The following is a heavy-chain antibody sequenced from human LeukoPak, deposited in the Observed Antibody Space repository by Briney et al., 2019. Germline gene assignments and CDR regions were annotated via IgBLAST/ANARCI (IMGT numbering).Heavy chain of an antibody. CDR1: GDNVSNNTTG. J-gene: IGHJ4*02. CDR3: ARGGGRLDY. D-gene: IGHD6-25*01. CDR2: TYYRSKWFI. Sequence: SQTLSLTCAISGDNVSNNTTGWSWIRQSPSRGLEWLGRTYYRSKWFIEYALSVKSRITINPDTSKNQFSLQLNSVTPEDTAVYYCARGGGRLDYWGLGALVTVSS. V-gene: IGHV6-1*01.